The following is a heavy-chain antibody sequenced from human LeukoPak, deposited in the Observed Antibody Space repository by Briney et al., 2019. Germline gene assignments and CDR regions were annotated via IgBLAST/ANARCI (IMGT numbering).Heavy chain of an antibody. CDR3: TGNYYGSGSYADFDY. D-gene: IGHD3-10*01. Sequence: GGSLRPSCAASGFTFSGSALHWVRQASGKGREWVGRIRSTANGYATAYAASVKGRFTISRDDSKNTAYLQMDSLKTEDTAVYYCTGNYYGSGSYADFDYWGQGTLVTVSS. CDR2: IRSTANGYAT. CDR1: GFTFSGSA. V-gene: IGHV3-73*01. J-gene: IGHJ4*02.